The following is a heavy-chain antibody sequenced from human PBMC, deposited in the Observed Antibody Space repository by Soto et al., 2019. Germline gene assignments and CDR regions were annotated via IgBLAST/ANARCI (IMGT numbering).Heavy chain of an antibody. CDR3: ARVSRVTIPAASGRAYYYHGLDV. CDR1: GGSFSGYY. J-gene: IGHJ6*02. CDR2: SNHRGST. Sequence: QVQLQQWGAGLLKPSETLSLTCAVYGGSFSGYYWSWIRQPPGKGLEWIGESNHRGSTNYNPSLKRRVTISVDTSQNQFSLKLNSVTAAATAVYYCARVSRVTIPAASGRAYYYHGLDVWGQGTAVTVSS. V-gene: IGHV4-34*01. D-gene: IGHD2-21*02.